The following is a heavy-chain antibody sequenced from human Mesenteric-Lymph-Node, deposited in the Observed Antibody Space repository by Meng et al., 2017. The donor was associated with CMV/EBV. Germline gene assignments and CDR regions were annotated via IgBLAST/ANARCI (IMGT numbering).Heavy chain of an antibody. CDR2: ISYDGSDK. J-gene: IGHJ4*02. Sequence: GESLKISCAASGFDFSEYAMHWVRQAPGKGLEWLAVISYDGSDKDSADSLKGQFTVSRDNSKNTLYLQMNSLRVEDTAVYFCARESRDDFWSGQKGKFVYWGQGVLVTVSS. D-gene: IGHD3-3*01. V-gene: IGHV3-30*01. CDR1: GFDFSEYA. CDR3: ARESRDDFWSGQKGKFVY.